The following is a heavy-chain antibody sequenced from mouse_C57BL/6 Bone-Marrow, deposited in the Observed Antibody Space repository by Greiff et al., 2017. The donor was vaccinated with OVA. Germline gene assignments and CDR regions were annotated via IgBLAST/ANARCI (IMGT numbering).Heavy chain of an antibody. V-gene: IGHV10-1*01. CDR2: IRSKSNNYAT. CDR3: VEHDVYWYFDV. Sequence: EVKLLESGGGLVQPKGSLKLSCAASGFSFNTYAMNWVRQAPGKGLEWVARIRSKSNNYATYYADSVKDRFTISRDDSESMLYLQMNNLKTEDTAMYNSVEHDVYWYFDVWGTGTTVTVSS. J-gene: IGHJ1*03. D-gene: IGHD2-3*01. CDR1: GFSFNTYA.